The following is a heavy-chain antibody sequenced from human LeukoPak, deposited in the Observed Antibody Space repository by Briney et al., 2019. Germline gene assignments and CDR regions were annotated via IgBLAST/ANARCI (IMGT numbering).Heavy chain of an antibody. CDR1: GYTFTGYY. Sequence: ASVKVSCKASGYTFTGYYMHWGRQAPGQGLEWMGWRNPNSSGTNNAQKFQGRVTMTRDTSISTAYMDLSRRRSDDTAVYYWAREAVDSSSWYGAYWGQGTLVTVSS. J-gene: IGHJ4*02. V-gene: IGHV1-2*02. CDR3: AREAVDSSSWYGAY. D-gene: IGHD6-13*01. CDR2: RNPNSSGT.